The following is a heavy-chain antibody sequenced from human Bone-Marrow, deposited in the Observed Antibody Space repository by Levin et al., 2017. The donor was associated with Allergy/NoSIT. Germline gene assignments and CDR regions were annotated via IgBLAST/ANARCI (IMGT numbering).Heavy chain of an antibody. CDR3: ARVGYYYDSSGYPITPFDY. CDR1: GGSISSGDYY. Sequence: SCTVSGGSISSGDYYWSWIRQPPGKGLEWIGYIYYSGSTYYNPSLKSRVTISVDTSKNQFSLKLSSVTAADTAVYYCARVGYYYDSSGYPITPFDYWGQGTLVTVSS. D-gene: IGHD3-22*01. J-gene: IGHJ4*02. CDR2: IYYSGST. V-gene: IGHV4-30-4*01.